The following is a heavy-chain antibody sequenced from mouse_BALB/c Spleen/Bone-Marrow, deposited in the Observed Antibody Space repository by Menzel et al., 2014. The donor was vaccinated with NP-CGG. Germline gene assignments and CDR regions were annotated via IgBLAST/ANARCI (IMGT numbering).Heavy chain of an antibody. J-gene: IGHJ4*01. D-gene: IGHD1-1*01. V-gene: IGHV1-7*01. CDR1: GYTFTSYW. CDR2: INPSTGYT. Sequence: QVQLQQPGAELAKPGASVKMSCKASGYTFTSYWMHWGKQRPGQGLEWIGYINPSTGYTEYNQKFKDKATLTADKSSSTAYMQLSSLTSEDSAVYYCARQITTVDYAMDYWGQGTSVTVSS. CDR3: ARQITTVDYAMDY.